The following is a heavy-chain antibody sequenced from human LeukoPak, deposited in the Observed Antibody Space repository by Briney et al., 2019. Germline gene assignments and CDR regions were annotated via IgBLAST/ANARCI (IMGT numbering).Heavy chain of an antibody. V-gene: IGHV4-39*07. CDR1: GGSISSSSYY. CDR2: IYYSGST. D-gene: IGHD2-21*02. CDR3: ARVDLVVTAILDY. Sequence: SETLSLTCIVSGGSISSSSYYWGWIRQPPGKGLEWIGSIYYSGSTYYNPSLKSRVTISVDTSKNQFSLKLSSVTAADTAVYYCARVDLVVTAILDYWGQGTLVTVSS. J-gene: IGHJ4*02.